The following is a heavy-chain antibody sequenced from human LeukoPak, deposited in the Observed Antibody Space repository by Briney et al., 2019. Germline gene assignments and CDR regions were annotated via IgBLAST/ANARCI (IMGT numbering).Heavy chain of an antibody. V-gene: IGHV1-18*04. Sequence: GASVKVSCKASGYTFTSYYMHWVRQAPGQGLEWMGWISAYNGNTNYAQKLQGRVTMTTDTSTSTAYMELRSLRSDDTAVYYCARRYDILTGYSTTNYFDYWGQGTLVTVSS. CDR2: ISAYNGNT. CDR1: GYTFTSYY. D-gene: IGHD3-9*01. CDR3: ARRYDILTGYSTTNYFDY. J-gene: IGHJ4*02.